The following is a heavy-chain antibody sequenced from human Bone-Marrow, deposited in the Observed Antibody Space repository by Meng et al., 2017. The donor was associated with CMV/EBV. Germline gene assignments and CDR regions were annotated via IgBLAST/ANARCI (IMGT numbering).Heavy chain of an antibody. CDR1: GGSISSSNW. Sequence: SETLSLTCTVSGGSISSSNWWSWVRQPPGKGLEWIGYIYYSGSTNYNPSLKSRVTISVDTSKNQFSLKLSSVTAADTAVYYCARNPYYYGSGIPGWFDPWGQGTLVTVSS. J-gene: IGHJ5*02. CDR2: IYYSGST. CDR3: ARNPYYYGSGIPGWFDP. V-gene: IGHV4-61*01. D-gene: IGHD3-10*01.